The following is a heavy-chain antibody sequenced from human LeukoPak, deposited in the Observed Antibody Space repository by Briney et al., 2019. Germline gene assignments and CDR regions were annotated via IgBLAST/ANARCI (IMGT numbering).Heavy chain of an antibody. CDR3: AKDEIYDSSGYSG. CDR2: ISGRGVSM. D-gene: IGHD3-22*01. Sequence: PGGSLRLSCAASGFTFSSYAMSWVRQAPGKGLEWVSAISGRGVSMYYADSVKGRFTISRDNSKNTLYLQMNSLIAEDTAVYYCAKDEIYDSSGYSGWGQGTLVTVSS. J-gene: IGHJ4*02. V-gene: IGHV3-23*01. CDR1: GFTFSSYA.